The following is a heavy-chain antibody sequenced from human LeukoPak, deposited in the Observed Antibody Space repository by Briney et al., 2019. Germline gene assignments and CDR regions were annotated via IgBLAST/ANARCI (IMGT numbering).Heavy chain of an antibody. CDR2: IYTSGST. D-gene: IGHD2-2*02. CDR1: GGSISSYY. Sequence: SETLSLTCTVSGGSISSYYWSWIRQPAGKGLEWIGRIYTSGSTNYNPPLKSRVTMSVDTSKNQFSVKLSSVTAADTAVYYCARAPYCSSTSCYTDYYYYYMDVWGKGTTVTVSS. J-gene: IGHJ6*03. CDR3: ARAPYCSSTSCYTDYYYYYMDV. V-gene: IGHV4-4*07.